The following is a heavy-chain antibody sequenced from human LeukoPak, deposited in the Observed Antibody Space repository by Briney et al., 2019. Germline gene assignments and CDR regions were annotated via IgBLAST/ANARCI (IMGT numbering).Heavy chain of an antibody. CDR1: GGSISSYY. J-gene: IGHJ4*02. CDR2: IYYSGST. CDR3: ARDRVTVPAAPRGYFDS. V-gene: IGHV4-59*12. Sequence: SETLSLTCTVSGGSISSYYWSWIRQPPGKGLEWIGYIYYSGSTNYNPSLKSRVTISVDTSKNQFSLKLSSVTAADTAVYYCARDRVTVPAAPRGYFDSWGQGTLVTVSS. D-gene: IGHD2-2*01.